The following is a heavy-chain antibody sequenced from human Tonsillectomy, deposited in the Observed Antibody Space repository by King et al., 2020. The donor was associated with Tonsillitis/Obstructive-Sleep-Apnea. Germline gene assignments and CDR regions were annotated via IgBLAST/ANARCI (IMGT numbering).Heavy chain of an antibody. CDR2: ISGSGGST. D-gene: IGHD2-2*01. CDR3: AKGYCSSTSCSPDYYYYGMDV. J-gene: IGHJ6*02. CDR1: GFTFSSYA. V-gene: IGHV3-23*04. Sequence: VQLVESGGGLVQPGGSLRLSCAASGFTFSSYAMSWVRQAPGKGLEWGSAISGSGGSTYYADSVKRQVTISRDNAKNTLYLQMNSLRAEDTAVYYCAKGYCSSTSCSPDYYYYGMDVWGQGTTVTVSS.